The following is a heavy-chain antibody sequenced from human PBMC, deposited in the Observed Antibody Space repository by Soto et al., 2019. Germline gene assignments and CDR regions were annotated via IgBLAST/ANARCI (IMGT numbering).Heavy chain of an antibody. V-gene: IGHV3-30*18. D-gene: IGHD3-3*01. J-gene: IGHJ4*02. CDR1: GVTFSSDR. Sequence: HVHLVESWGGVVQPGRALRLSCAASGVTFSSDRMHWVRQAPGKGLEWVAVISYDGSNKYYADSVKGRFTISRDNSKNTLYLQMNSRRAEDTAVYYCAKSLTPLLEGPIGYWGQGNLVTVSS. CDR3: AKSLTPLLEGPIGY. CDR2: ISYDGSNK.